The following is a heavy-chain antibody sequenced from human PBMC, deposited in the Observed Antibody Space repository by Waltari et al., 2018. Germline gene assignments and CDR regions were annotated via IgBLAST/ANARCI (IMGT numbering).Heavy chain of an antibody. CDR3: TTELKAGYYYYYMDV. CDR1: GFTFRNAW. Sequence: EVQLVESGGGLVKPGGSLRLSCAASGFTFRNAWMSGVRQAPGRGLEWVGRIKSKTDGGTTDYAAPVKGRFPISRDDSKNTLYLQMNSLKTEDPAVYYCTTELKAGYYYYYMDVWGKGTTVTVSS. V-gene: IGHV3-15*01. CDR2: IKSKTDGGTT. J-gene: IGHJ6*03.